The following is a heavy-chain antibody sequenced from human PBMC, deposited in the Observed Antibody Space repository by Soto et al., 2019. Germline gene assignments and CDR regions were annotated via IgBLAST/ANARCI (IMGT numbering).Heavy chain of an antibody. J-gene: IGHJ2*01. CDR1: GYTFTSYA. CDR2: INAGNGNT. V-gene: IGHV1-3*01. CDR3: ARGGSLYWYVDL. Sequence: QVQLVQSGAEVKKPGASVKVSCKASGYTFTSYAMHWVRQAPGQRLEWMGWINAGNGNTKYSQKFQGRVTITRDTSASTAYMELSSLRSEDTAVYYCARGGSLYWYVDLWGRGNLVTVSS. D-gene: IGHD1-26*01.